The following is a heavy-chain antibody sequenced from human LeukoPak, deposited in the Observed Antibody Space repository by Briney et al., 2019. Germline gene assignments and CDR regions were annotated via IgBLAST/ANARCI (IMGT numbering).Heavy chain of an antibody. CDR2: IYYSGST. D-gene: IGHD3-10*01. CDR1: GGSISSYY. CDR3: ARDRGEYRGSGSYYTLGWFDP. Sequence: SETLSLTCTVSGGSISSYYWSWTRQPPGKGLEWIGYIYYSGSTNYNPSLKSRVTISVDTSKNQFSLKLSSVTAADTAVYYYARDRGEYRGSGSYYTLGWFDPWGQGTLVTVSS. J-gene: IGHJ5*02. V-gene: IGHV4-59*01.